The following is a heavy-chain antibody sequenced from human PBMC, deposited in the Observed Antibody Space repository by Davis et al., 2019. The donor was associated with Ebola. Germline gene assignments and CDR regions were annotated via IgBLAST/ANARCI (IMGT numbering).Heavy chain of an antibody. CDR1: AGSISRGDFY. Sequence: MPSETLSLTCTVSAGSISRGDFYWSWVRQPPGKGLEWLGYIYSNGNAYYNPSLKRRPAISVDASKNQFSLKLSSVTAADTAVYYCARGWPSTVTTDYYAMDVWGKGTTVTVSS. D-gene: IGHD4-17*01. J-gene: IGHJ6*04. CDR3: ARGWPSTVTTDYYAMDV. CDR2: IYSNGNA. V-gene: IGHV4-30-4*01.